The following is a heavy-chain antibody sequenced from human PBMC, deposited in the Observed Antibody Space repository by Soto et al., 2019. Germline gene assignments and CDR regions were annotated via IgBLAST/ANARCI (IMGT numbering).Heavy chain of an antibody. J-gene: IGHJ6*03. V-gene: IGHV4-34*01. CDR1: GGSFSGYQ. Sequence: QVQLQQWGAGLLKPSETLSLTCAVYGGSFSGYQWSWIRQTPGKGLEWIGEINDSGNINYNPSLKSRVTILVDTAKKQISLKLSSVTAADTAVYYCARGLIVWFGELSRRGVYYYYMDVWGKGTTVTVSS. CDR3: ARGLIVWFGELSRRGVYYYYMDV. CDR2: INDSGNI. D-gene: IGHD3-10*01.